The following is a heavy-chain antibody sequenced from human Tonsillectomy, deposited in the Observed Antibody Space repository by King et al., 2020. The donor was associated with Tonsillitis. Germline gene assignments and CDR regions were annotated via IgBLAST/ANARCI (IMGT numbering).Heavy chain of an antibody. J-gene: IGHJ6*02. Sequence: QLVQSGVEVKKPGSSVKVSCKASGGTFSSYAISWVRQAPGQGLEWMGGIIPIFGTANYAQKFQGRVTITADESTSTAYMELSSLRSEDTAVYYCARSTLYYVILRVGYGMDVWGQGTTVTVSS. CDR1: GGTFSSYA. CDR3: ARSTLYYVILRVGYGMDV. D-gene: IGHD3-9*01. V-gene: IGHV1-69*01. CDR2: IIPIFGTA.